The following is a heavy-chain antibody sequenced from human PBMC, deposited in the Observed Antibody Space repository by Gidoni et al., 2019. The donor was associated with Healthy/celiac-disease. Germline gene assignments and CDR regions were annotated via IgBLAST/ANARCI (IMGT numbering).Heavy chain of an antibody. Sequence: EVQLLESGGGLVQPGGSLRLSCAGSGFTFSSYAMSWVRQAPGKGLEWVSAISGSGGSTYYADSVKGRFTISRDNSKNTLYLQMNSLRAEDTAVYYCAKAGIVVVPAALYYFDYWGQGTLVTVSS. CDR3: AKAGIVVVPAALYYFDY. CDR2: ISGSGGST. CDR1: GFTFSSYA. V-gene: IGHV3-23*01. J-gene: IGHJ4*02. D-gene: IGHD2-2*01.